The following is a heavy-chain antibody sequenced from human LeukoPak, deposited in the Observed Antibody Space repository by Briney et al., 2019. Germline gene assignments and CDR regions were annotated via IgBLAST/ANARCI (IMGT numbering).Heavy chain of an antibody. D-gene: IGHD3-22*01. V-gene: IGHV4-31*03. CDR1: GGSISSGGYY. CDR3: AGDPHAISGYFWGHYGMDV. Sequence: SETLSLTCTVSGGSISSGGYYWSWIRQHPGKGLEWIGYIYYSGSTYYNPSLKSRVTISVDTSKNQFSLKLSSVTAADTAVYYCAGDPHAISGYFWGHYGMDVWGQGTTVTVSS. J-gene: IGHJ6*02. CDR2: IYYSGST.